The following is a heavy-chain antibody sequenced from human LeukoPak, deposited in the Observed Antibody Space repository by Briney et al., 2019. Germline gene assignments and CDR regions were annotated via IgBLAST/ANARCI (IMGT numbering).Heavy chain of an antibody. J-gene: IGHJ6*02. V-gene: IGHV3-23*01. CDR2: ISGSGGST. CDR1: GFTFSSYA. Sequence: PGGSLRLSCAASGFTFSSYAMSWVRQAPGKGLEWVSAISGSGGSTYYADSVKGRFTISRDNSKNTLYLQMNSLRAEDTAVYYCAKVPPLRQQLVPYGMDVWGQGTTVTVSS. CDR3: AKVPPLRQQLVPYGMDV. D-gene: IGHD6-13*01.